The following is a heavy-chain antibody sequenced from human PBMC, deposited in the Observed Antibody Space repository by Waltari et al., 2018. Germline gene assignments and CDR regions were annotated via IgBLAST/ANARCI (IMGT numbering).Heavy chain of an antibody. Sequence: EVQLVASGGDLVQPGGSLRLYCAGSGFTFSDHYIDWVRQAPGKGLEWLGLTRNKENSYSTVYAASVKGRFTISRDDSKNLAYLQMNSLGIDDTAIYYCVRSYTASPMDVWGQGTTVTVSS. CDR2: TRNKENSYST. V-gene: IGHV3-72*01. CDR3: VRSYTASPMDV. D-gene: IGHD2-2*02. CDR1: GFTFSDHY. J-gene: IGHJ6*02.